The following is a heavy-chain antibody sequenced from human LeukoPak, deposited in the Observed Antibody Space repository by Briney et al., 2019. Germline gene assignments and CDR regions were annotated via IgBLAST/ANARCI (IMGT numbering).Heavy chain of an antibody. D-gene: IGHD3-3*01. Sequence: SETLSLTCAVYGGSFSGYDWSWIRQPPGKGLEWIGEINHSGSANYNPSLKSRVTISVDTSKNQFSLKLSSVTAADTAVYYCARGGFWSGYFTWGQGALVTVSS. CDR3: ARGGFWSGYFT. V-gene: IGHV4-34*01. CDR1: GGSFSGYD. J-gene: IGHJ5*02. CDR2: INHSGSA.